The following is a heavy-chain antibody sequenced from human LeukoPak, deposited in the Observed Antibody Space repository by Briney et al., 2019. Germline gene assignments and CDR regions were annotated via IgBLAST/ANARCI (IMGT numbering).Heavy chain of an antibody. CDR3: ARDMQLLI. V-gene: IGHV3-23*01. Sequence: GGSLRLSCAASGFTFSGSAMSWVRQAPGEGLEWVSLISYSGANSYYTDSVRGRFTISRDNSKDTLFLQMNSLRAEDTAIYYCARDMQLLIWGPGTMVTVSS. D-gene: IGHD3-10*01. CDR1: GFTFSGSA. J-gene: IGHJ3*02. CDR2: ISYSGANS.